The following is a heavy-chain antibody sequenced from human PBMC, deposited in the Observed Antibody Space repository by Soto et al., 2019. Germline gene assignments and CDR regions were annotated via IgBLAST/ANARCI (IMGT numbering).Heavy chain of an antibody. CDR3: IRGGTIVGSIATFAY. CDR1: GYTFTSYH. CDR2: LNPGGDTT. D-gene: IGHD1-26*01. J-gene: IGHJ4*02. V-gene: IGHV1-46*03. Sequence: QVQLVQSGAEVTKPGASVKVSCKASGYTFTSYHMHWVRQAPGQGLEWMGTLNPGGDTTAHAQKFPGTDTMPRGTTTSTVYMEVTSMRSADTAVYNCIRGGTIVGSIATFAYWGQGTLVTVSS.